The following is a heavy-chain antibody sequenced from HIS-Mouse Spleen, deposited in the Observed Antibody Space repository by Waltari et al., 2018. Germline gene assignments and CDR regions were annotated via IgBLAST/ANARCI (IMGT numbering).Heavy chain of an antibody. V-gene: IGHV4-39*07. CDR2: IYYSGGT. CDR3: AREIPYSSSWYDWYFDL. J-gene: IGHJ2*01. D-gene: IGHD6-13*01. Sequence: QLQLQESGPGLVKPSETLSLTCTVSGGSISSSSYYWGWIRQPPGKGLEWIGSIYYSGGTSYSPALKSRVTISVDTSKNQCALKLSSGTAEDTAVYYCAREIPYSSSWYDWYFDLWGRGTLVTVSS. CDR1: GGSISSSSYY.